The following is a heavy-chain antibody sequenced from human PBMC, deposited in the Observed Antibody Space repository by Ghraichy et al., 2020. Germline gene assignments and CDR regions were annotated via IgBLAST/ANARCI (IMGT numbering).Heavy chain of an antibody. CDR3: ARDTVGARPRDAFDI. Sequence: GESLNISCAASGFTFSSYSMNWVRQAPGKGLEWIAYSSFNNNVIYYADSVKGRFTISRDNSKNSLYLQMGSLRGEDTGVYYCARDTVGARPRDAFDIWGQGTLVTVSS. CDR1: GFTFSSYS. D-gene: IGHD1-26*01. V-gene: IGHV3-48*01. J-gene: IGHJ3*02. CDR2: SSFNNNVI.